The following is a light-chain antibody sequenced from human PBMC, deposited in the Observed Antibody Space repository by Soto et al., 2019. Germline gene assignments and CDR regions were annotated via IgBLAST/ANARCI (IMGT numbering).Light chain of an antibody. V-gene: IGLV2-18*02. CDR3: SSHTSTSTYV. J-gene: IGLJ1*01. CDR2: EVN. Sequence: QSALTQPPSVSGSPGQSVTISCTGTSSDVGSYNRVSWYQQPPGTAPKLMIYEVNNRPSGVPDRFSGSKSGNTASLTISGLQAEDEADYYCSSHTSTSTYVFGTGTKLTVL. CDR1: SSDVGSYNR.